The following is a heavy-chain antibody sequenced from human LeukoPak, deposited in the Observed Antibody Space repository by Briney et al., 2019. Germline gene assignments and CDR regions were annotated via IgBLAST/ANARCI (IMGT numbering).Heavy chain of an antibody. CDR1: GYTLTELS. CDR3: ALGPREPAAPSRAYYMDV. J-gene: IGHJ6*03. Sequence: GASVKVSCNVSGYTLTELSMHWVRQAPGKGLEWMGGFDPEDGETIYAQKFQGRVTMTEDTSTDTAYMELSSLRSEDTAVYYCALGPREPAAPSRAYYMDVWGKGTTVTVSS. D-gene: IGHD2-2*01. CDR2: FDPEDGET. V-gene: IGHV1-24*01.